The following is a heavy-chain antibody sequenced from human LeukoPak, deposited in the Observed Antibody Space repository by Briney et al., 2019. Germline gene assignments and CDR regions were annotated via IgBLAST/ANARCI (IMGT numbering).Heavy chain of an antibody. D-gene: IGHD1-26*01. CDR2: ISGSGGST. J-gene: IGHJ4*02. CDR3: ARESYSGSYRYYFDY. CDR1: GFTFSSYA. Sequence: GGSLRLSCAASGFTFSSYAMSWVRQAPGKGLEWVSAISGSGGSTYYADSVKGRFTISRDNSKNTLYLQMNSLRAEDTAVYYCARESYSGSYRYYFDYWGQGTLVTVSS. V-gene: IGHV3-23*01.